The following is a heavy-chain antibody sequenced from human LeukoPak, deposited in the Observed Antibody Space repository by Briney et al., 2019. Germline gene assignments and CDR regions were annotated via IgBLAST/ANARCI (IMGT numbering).Heavy chain of an antibody. J-gene: IGHJ4*02. CDR3: ARERQQERLAFGKEGSAFDY. CDR1: GFTFSSYE. V-gene: IGHV3-21*05. Sequence: PGGSLRLSCAASGFTFSSYEMNWVRQAPGKGLEWVSYISSSSSYIYYAASVKGRFTISRDNAKNSLYLQMNRLRAEDTAVYYCARERQQERLAFGKEGSAFDYWGQGTLVTVSS. CDR2: ISSSSSYI. D-gene: IGHD1-1*01.